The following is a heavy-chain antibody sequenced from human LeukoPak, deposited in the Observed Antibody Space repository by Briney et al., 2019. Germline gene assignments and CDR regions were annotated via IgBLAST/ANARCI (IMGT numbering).Heavy chain of an antibody. V-gene: IGHV4-59*01. CDR1: GGSICSYY. J-gene: IGHJ4*02. D-gene: IGHD6-6*01. CDR3: ARGGSSPIY. CDR2: IYYSGST. Sequence: PSETLSLTCTVSGGSICSYYWSWIRQPPGKGLEWIGYIYYSGSTSYNPSLKSRVTISVDTSKNQFSLKLSSVTAVDTAVYYCARGGSSPIYWGQGTLVTVSS.